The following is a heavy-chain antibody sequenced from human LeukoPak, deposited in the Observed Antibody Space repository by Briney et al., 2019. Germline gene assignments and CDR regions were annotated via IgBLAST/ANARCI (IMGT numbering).Heavy chain of an antibody. Sequence: GASVRVSCKASGGTFSSYAISWVRQAPGQGLEWMGGIIPIFGTANYAQKFQGRVTITTDESTSTAYMELSSLRSEDTAVYYCARGNIVVVPAAYDYWGQGTLVTVSS. CDR3: ARGNIVVVPAAYDY. V-gene: IGHV1-69*05. CDR2: IIPIFGTA. CDR1: GGTFSSYA. D-gene: IGHD2-2*01. J-gene: IGHJ4*02.